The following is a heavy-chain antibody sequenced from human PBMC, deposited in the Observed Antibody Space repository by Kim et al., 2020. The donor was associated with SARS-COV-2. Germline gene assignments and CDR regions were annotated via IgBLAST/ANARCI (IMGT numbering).Heavy chain of an antibody. J-gene: IGHJ3*02. CDR2: IYYSGST. D-gene: IGHD4-17*01. V-gene: IGHV4-31*03. Sequence: SETLSLTCTVSGGSISSGGYYWSWIRQHPGKGLEWIGYIYYSGSTYYNPSLKSRVTISVDTSKNQFSLKLSSVTAADTAVYYCARLNGDYAVGDAFDIWGQGTMVTVSS. CDR1: GGSISSGGYY. CDR3: ARLNGDYAVGDAFDI.